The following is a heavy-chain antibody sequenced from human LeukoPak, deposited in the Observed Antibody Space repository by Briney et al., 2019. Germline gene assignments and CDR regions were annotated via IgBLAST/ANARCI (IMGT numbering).Heavy chain of an antibody. Sequence: PSETLSLTCTVSGGSISSYYWSWIRQPPGKGLEWIGYISYSGGTNYNPSLKSRVTISVDTSKNQFSLKLSSVTAADPAVYYCARSTSPNTWFDPWRQGTLVTVSS. CDR1: GGSISSYY. V-gene: IGHV4-59*01. J-gene: IGHJ5*02. CDR3: ARSTSPNTWFDP. CDR2: ISYSGGT.